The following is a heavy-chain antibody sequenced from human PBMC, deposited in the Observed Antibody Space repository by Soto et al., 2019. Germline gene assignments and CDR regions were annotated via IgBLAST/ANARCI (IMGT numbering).Heavy chain of an antibody. CDR2: IWYDGSNK. J-gene: IGHJ6*02. Sequence: GGSLRLSCAASGFTFSSYGMHWVRQAPGKGLEWVAVIWYDGSNKYYADSVKGRFTISRDNSKNTLYLQMNSLRAEDTAVYYCARDRSVTDPSYYGMDVWGQGTTVTVSS. V-gene: IGHV3-33*01. CDR1: GFTFSSYG. D-gene: IGHD4-4*01. CDR3: ARDRSVTDPSYYGMDV.